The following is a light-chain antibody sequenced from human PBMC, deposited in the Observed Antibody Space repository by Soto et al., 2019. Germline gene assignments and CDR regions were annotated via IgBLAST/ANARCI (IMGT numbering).Light chain of an antibody. CDR2: KAS. Sequence: EIHMNQSPFTLSASLGDKVTLTFRASQSVSRWLAWYQQKPGKAPKLLIYKASTLESGVPSRFSGSGSGTEFTLAISSLQPDDSATYYCQQYNDNWTFGQGTKVDIK. CDR1: QSVSRW. CDR3: QQYNDNWT. V-gene: IGKV1-5*03. J-gene: IGKJ1*01.